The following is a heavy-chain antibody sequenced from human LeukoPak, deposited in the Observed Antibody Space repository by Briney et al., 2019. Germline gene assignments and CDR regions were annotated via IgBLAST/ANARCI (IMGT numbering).Heavy chain of an antibody. J-gene: IGHJ6*02. Sequence: GGSLRLSCATSGFTFDDYAMHWVRQAPGKGLEWVSLISWDGGSTYYADSVKGRFTISRDNSKNSLYLQMNSLRAEDTALYYCAKGGIWFGESGPYPYYYGMDVWGQGTTVTVSS. V-gene: IGHV3-43D*03. CDR1: GFTFDDYA. D-gene: IGHD3-10*01. CDR2: ISWDGGST. CDR3: AKGGIWFGESGPYPYYYGMDV.